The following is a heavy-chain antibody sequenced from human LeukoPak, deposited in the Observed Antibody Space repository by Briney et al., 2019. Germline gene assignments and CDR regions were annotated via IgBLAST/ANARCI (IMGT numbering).Heavy chain of an antibody. J-gene: IGHJ5*02. D-gene: IGHD6-19*01. CDR2: VNPNSGGT. V-gene: IGHV1-2*02. Sequence: ASVKVSCKASGYTFTGYYMHWVRQAPGQGLEWMGWVNPNSGGTNYAQKFQGRVTMTRDTSISTAYMELSRLRSGDTAVYYCARDLGMAVAGTWGQGTLVTVSS. CDR3: ARDLGMAVAGT. CDR1: GYTFTGYY.